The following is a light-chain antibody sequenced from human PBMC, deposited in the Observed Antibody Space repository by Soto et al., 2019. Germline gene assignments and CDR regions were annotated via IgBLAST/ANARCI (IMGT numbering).Light chain of an antibody. CDR3: CSYVGSSTYG. CDR1: SSDVGSYDL. CDR2: EVS. Sequence: QSALTQPASVSGSPGQSITISCTGTSSDVGSYDLVSWYQQHPGKAPKLMIYEVSKRPSGVSNRFSGSKSGNSASLTISGLQAEDEADYYGCSYVGSSTYGFGTGTKVTVL. J-gene: IGLJ1*01. V-gene: IGLV2-23*02.